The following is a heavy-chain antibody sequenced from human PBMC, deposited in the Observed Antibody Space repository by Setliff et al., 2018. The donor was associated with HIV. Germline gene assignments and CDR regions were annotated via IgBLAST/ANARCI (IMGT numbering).Heavy chain of an antibody. CDR3: ARYYYGSGSRQIDAFDI. D-gene: IGHD3-10*01. V-gene: IGHV4-61*09. CDR2: IYTSGST. J-gene: IGHJ3*02. Sequence: SETLSLTCTVSGGSISSGSYYWSWIRQPAGKGLEWVGHIYTSGSTNYNPSLKSRVTISVDTSKNQFSLKLSSVTAADTAVYYCARYYYGSGSRQIDAFDIWGQGTMVTVSS. CDR1: GGSISSGSYY.